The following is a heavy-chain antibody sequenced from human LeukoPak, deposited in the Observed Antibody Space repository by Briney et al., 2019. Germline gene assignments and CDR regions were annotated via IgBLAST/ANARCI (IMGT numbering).Heavy chain of an antibody. D-gene: IGHD3-22*01. J-gene: IGHJ4*02. V-gene: IGHV3-48*03. Sequence: PGGSLRLSSAASGFTFSSYEINGFRQAPGKGREGVSYISSSGSTIYYADSVKGRFTISRDNAKNSLYLQMNSLRAEDTAVYYCARGLHFRVYDSSDYYPYWGQGTLVTVSS. CDR1: GFTFSSYE. CDR3: ARGLHFRVYDSSDYYPY. CDR2: ISSSGSTI.